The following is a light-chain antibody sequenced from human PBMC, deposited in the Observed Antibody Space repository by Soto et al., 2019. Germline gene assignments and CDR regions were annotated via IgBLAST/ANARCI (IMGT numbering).Light chain of an antibody. Sequence: QSVLTQPPSVSGAPGQRVTISCTGSTSNIGAGYDVHWYQQKDPRAAPKLLIYADSNRPSGVFNRFSGSKSGNTASLTISGLQAEDEADYYCTSYTSSTTYVFGTGTKVTVL. CDR2: ADS. V-gene: IGLV1-40*01. J-gene: IGLJ1*01. CDR1: TSNIGAGYD. CDR3: TSYTSSTTYV.